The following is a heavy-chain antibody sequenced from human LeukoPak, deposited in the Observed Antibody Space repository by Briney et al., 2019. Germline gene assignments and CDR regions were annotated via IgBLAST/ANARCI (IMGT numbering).Heavy chain of an antibody. V-gene: IGHV4-34*01. D-gene: IGHD1-1*01. CDR1: GGSFSDYY. CDR2: VNHSGST. Sequence: SETLSLTCAVYGGSFSDYYWSWIRQSPGKGLEWIGEVNHSGSTNYNPSLKSRVTISIDTSKNQFSLKLSSVTAADTAVYYCAQVHGPLGYWGQGTLVTVSS. J-gene: IGHJ4*02. CDR3: AQVHGPLGY.